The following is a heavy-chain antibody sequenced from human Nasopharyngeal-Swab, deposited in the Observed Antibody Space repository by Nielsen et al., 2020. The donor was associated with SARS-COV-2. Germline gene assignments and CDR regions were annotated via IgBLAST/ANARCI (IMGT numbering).Heavy chain of an antibody. CDR2: ISSSSSYI. CDR1: GFTFSSYS. CDR3: ASAYYDFWSGDEYYFDY. J-gene: IGHJ4*02. V-gene: IGHV3-21*01. Sequence: GSLRLPCAASGFTFSSYSMNWVRQAPGKGLEWVSSISSSSSYIYYADSVKGRFTISRDNAKNSLYLQMNSLRAEDTAVYYCASAYYDFWSGDEYYFDYWGQGTLVTVSS. D-gene: IGHD3-3*01.